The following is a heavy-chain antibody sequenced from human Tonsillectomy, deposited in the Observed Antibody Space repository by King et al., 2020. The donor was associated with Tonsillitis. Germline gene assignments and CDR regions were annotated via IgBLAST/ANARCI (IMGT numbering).Heavy chain of an antibody. CDR2: ISAYNGNT. CDR3: ARDQSHAAYSSPTEYPDY. J-gene: IGHJ4*02. CDR1: GYTFTSYG. V-gene: IGHV1-18*04. D-gene: IGHD6-19*01. Sequence: VQLVESGAEVKKPGASVKVSCKASGYTFTSYGISWVRQAPGQGLEWMGWISAYNGNTNYAQKLQGRVTMTTDTSTSTAYMELRSLRSDDTAVYYCARDQSHAAYSSPTEYPDYWGQGTLVTVSS.